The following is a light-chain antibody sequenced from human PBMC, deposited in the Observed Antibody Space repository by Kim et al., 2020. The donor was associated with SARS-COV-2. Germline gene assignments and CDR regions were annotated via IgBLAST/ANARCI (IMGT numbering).Light chain of an antibody. Sequence: VAPRGRAAPPCRAGRNGGSNLACCQQKRGRAPRRLIYGASTRATAIPDRFSSSGSGTEFTLTISSLQSEDFAVYYCQQYSNWWITFGQGTRLEIK. CDR3: QQYSNWWIT. CDR2: GAS. V-gene: IGKV3-15*01. CDR1: RNGGSN. J-gene: IGKJ5*01.